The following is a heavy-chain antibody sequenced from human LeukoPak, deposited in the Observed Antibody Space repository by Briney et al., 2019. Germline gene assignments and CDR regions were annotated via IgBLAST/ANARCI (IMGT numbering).Heavy chain of an antibody. CDR2: ISSSSSYI. Sequence: PGGSLRLSCAASGFTFSSYAMSWVRQAPGKGLEWVSSISSSSSYIYYADPVKGRFTISRDNAKNSLYLQMNSLRAEDTAVYYCARDPRDYYDSSGYYYWPPHFDYWGQGTLVTVSS. D-gene: IGHD3-22*01. CDR3: ARDPRDYYDSSGYYYWPPHFDY. V-gene: IGHV3-21*01. CDR1: GFTFSSYA. J-gene: IGHJ4*02.